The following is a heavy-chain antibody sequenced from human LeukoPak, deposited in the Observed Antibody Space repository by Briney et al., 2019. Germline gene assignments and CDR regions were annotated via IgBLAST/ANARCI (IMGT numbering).Heavy chain of an antibody. CDR2: INPSGST. D-gene: IGHD2-21*02. CDR3: VRVSRVYCGGDCYYY. CDR1: GVSFSGYY. V-gene: IGHV4-34*01. Sequence: PSETLSLTCTVFGVSFSGYYWSWIRQPPDKGLEWIGEINPSGSTNYNPSLKTRVTISTDTSKNHFSLNLNSVTAADTGVYYCVRVSRVYCGGDCYYYWGQGTLVTVSS. J-gene: IGHJ4*02.